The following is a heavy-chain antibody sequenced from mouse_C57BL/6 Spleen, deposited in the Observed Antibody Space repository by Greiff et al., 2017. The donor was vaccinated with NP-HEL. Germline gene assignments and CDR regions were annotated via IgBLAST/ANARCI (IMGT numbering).Heavy chain of an antibody. CDR2: IYPGDGDT. Sequence: VQLQQSGPELVKPGASVKISCKASGYAFSSSWMNWVKQRPGKGLEWIGRIYPGDGDTNYNGKFKGKATLTADKSSSTAYMQLSSLTSEDSAVYFCARRGYSEKDYWGQGTTLTVSS. D-gene: IGHD2-12*01. J-gene: IGHJ2*01. CDR1: GYAFSSSW. CDR3: ARRGYSEKDY. V-gene: IGHV1-82*01.